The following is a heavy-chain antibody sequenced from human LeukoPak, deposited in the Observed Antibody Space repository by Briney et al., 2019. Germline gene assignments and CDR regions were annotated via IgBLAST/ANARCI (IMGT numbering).Heavy chain of an antibody. J-gene: IGHJ6*04. CDR2: ISRSGSTI. D-gene: IGHD3-10*02. Sequence: PGGSLRLSCAASGFTFSDYYMSSIRQAPGKGLGWVSYISRSGSTIYYAASVKGRFPIYRDNAKNSLYLQMHSLRAEDTAVYSCADLGITLIGGVWGKGTPVTISS. V-gene: IGHV3-11*04. CDR1: GFTFSDYY. CDR3: ADLGITLIGGV.